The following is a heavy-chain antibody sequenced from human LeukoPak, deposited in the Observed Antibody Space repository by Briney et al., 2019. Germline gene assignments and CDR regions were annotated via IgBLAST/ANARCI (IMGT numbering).Heavy chain of an antibody. CDR3: AKAGIGDYGIDY. Sequence: GGSLRLSCAASGFTFDDYAMHWVRQAPGKGLEWVSGISWNSGSIGYADSVKGRFTISRDNAKNSLYLQMNSLRAEDTALYYGAKAGIGDYGIDYWGQGTLVTVSS. D-gene: IGHD4-17*01. V-gene: IGHV3-9*01. CDR2: ISWNSGSI. CDR1: GFTFDDYA. J-gene: IGHJ4*02.